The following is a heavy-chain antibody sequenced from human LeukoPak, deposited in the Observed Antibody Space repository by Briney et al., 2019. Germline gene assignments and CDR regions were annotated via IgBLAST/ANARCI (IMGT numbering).Heavy chain of an antibody. Sequence: HPGGSLRLSCAASGFTFNSYAMSWVRQAPGKGLEWVSAISGGGHNTYYADSVKGRFTISRDNSKNTLYLQMNSLRAEDTAVYYCAKDMIGYCSSTSCSRGHYYYYYMDVWGKGTTVTISS. J-gene: IGHJ6*03. V-gene: IGHV3-23*01. CDR2: ISGGGHNT. CDR1: GFTFNSYA. CDR3: AKDMIGYCSSTSCSRGHYYYYYMDV. D-gene: IGHD2-2*01.